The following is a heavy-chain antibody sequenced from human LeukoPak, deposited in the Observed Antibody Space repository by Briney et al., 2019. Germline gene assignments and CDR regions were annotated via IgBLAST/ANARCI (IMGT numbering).Heavy chain of an antibody. J-gene: IGHJ3*02. V-gene: IGHV3-21*01. CDR1: GFTFSSYS. D-gene: IGHD6-6*01. Sequence: PGGSLRLSCAASGFTFSSYSMNWVRQAPGKGLEWVSSISSSSSYIYYADSVKGRFTISRDNAKNSLYLQMNSLRAEDTAVYYCARCIAARLKAFDIWGQGTMVTVSS. CDR2: ISSSSSYI. CDR3: ARCIAARLKAFDI.